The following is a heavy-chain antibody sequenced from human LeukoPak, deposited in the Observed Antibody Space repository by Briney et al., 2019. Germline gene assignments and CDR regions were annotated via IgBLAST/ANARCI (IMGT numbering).Heavy chain of an antibody. D-gene: IGHD4-11*01. V-gene: IGHV1-2*02. Sequence: ASVKVSCRASGYTYTGHFLHWVRQAPGQGLEWMAWIDPNNGDTHYAQNFQGRITVTRDTSISTVYMELSRLTSDDTAVYYCAREYSASEHWGQGTLVTVSS. CDR2: IDPNNGDT. J-gene: IGHJ1*01. CDR1: GYTYTGHF. CDR3: AREYSASEH.